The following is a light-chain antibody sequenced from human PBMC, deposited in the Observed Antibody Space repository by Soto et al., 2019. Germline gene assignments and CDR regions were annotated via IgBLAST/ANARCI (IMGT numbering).Light chain of an antibody. V-gene: IGKV3-20*01. J-gene: IGKJ2*01. CDR1: QSVTNSY. CDR2: AAS. Sequence: EIVLTQSPGTLSLSPGERATLSCRASQSVTNSYLAWYQQKPGQAPRLLIYAASVRATGSPDRFSGSGSGTDFTLTISRLEPEDCAVYYCQQYVNTPPYTFGQGTKLEIK. CDR3: QQYVNTPPYT.